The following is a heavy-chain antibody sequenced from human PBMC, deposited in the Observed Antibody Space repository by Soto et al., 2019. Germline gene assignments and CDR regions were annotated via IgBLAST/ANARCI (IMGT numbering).Heavy chain of an antibody. Sequence: EVQLVESGGGLIQPGGSLRLSCAASGFTVSRNYMNWVRQAPGKGLEWVSIIHSGGDTYYADSVKGRFTIARDNSLNTLYLQMHSLRVEDTAVYYCGGDPFGVIPGDDYWGQGTLVTVSS. J-gene: IGHJ4*02. CDR1: GFTVSRNY. V-gene: IGHV3-53*01. CDR2: IHSGGDT. D-gene: IGHD2-21*01. CDR3: GGDPFGVIPGDDY.